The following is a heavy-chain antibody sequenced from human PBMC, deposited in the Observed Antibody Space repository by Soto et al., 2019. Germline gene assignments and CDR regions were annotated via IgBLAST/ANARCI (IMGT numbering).Heavy chain of an antibody. CDR3: SIWVGTALWYSYYFVIDV. CDR1: GGTFSSYA. J-gene: IGHJ6*02. CDR2: LIAMFGTE. Sequence: QVHLVQSGAEVKKPGSSVKVSCKASGGTFSSYAISWVRQAPGHVLEWMGGLIAMFGTENYAQKFQGSVTCTADKSTSAAYGSLSSLRSEDTAVYFCSIWVGTALWYSYYFVIDVLGQGTTVTVAS. D-gene: IGHD5-18*01. V-gene: IGHV1-69*06.